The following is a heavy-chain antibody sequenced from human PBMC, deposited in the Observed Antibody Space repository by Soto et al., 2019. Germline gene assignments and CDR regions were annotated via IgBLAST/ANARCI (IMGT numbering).Heavy chain of an antibody. Sequence: PGESLKISCKGSGYSFTSYWIGWVRQMPGKGLEWMGIIYPGDSDTRYSPSFQGQVTISADKSISTAYPQWSSLKASDTAMYYCARCTRYCSGGSCYSDAFDIWGQGTMVTVSS. V-gene: IGHV5-51*01. CDR3: ARCTRYCSGGSCYSDAFDI. CDR1: GYSFTSYW. CDR2: IYPGDSDT. D-gene: IGHD2-15*01. J-gene: IGHJ3*02.